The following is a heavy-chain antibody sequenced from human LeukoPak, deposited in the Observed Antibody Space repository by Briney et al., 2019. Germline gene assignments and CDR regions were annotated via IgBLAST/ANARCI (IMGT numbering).Heavy chain of an antibody. V-gene: IGHV3-48*04. CDR1: GFTFSSYS. CDR3: AREATTGTARYFDY. CDR2: ISSSSSTI. Sequence: GGSLRLSCAASGFTFSSYSMNWVRQAPGKGLEWVSYISSSSSTIYYADSVKGRSTISRDNAKNSLYLQMNSLRAEDTAVYYCAREATTGTARYFDYWGQGTLVTVSS. J-gene: IGHJ4*02. D-gene: IGHD4-17*01.